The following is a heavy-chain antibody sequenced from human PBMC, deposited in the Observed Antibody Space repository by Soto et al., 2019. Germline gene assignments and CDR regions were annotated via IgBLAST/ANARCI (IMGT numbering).Heavy chain of an antibody. CDR2: IWYDGSNK. J-gene: IGHJ6*02. CDR1: GFTFSSYF. D-gene: IGHD6-6*01. CDR3: ARDSSSSSKYYYYYGMDV. V-gene: IGHV3-33*01. Sequence: GGSLRLSCAAYGFTFSSYFMHWVRQAPGKGLEWVAVIWYDGSNKYYADSVKGRFTISRDNSKNTLYLQMNSLRAEDTAVYYCARDSSSSSKYYYYYGMDVWGQGTTVTVSS.